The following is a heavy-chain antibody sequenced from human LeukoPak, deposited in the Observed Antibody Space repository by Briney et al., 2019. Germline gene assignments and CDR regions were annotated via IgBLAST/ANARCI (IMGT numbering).Heavy chain of an antibody. Sequence: SEPLSLTCTVSGGSISSGDYYWSWVRQPPGKGLEWIGNFHYSGSNSYNPSLKSRVTISVDTSKNQFSLRLSSVTAADTAVYYCARQVTFGYAYAYYFDYWGQGTLVTVSS. J-gene: IGHJ4*02. CDR1: GGSISSGDYY. CDR2: FHYSGSN. CDR3: ARQVTFGYAYAYYFDY. V-gene: IGHV4-39*01. D-gene: IGHD3-16*01.